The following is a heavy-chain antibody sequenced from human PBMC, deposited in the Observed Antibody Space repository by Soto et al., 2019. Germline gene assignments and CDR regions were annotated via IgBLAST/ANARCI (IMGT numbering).Heavy chain of an antibody. V-gene: IGHV1-69*13. CDR3: ATEYCSGGSCYSTRYDY. CDR2: IIPIFGTA. J-gene: IGHJ4*02. CDR1: GGTFSSYA. D-gene: IGHD2-15*01. Sequence: ASVKVSCKASGGTFSSYAISWVRQAPGQGLEWMGGIIPIFGTANYAQKFQGRVTITADESTSTAYMELSSLRSEDTAVYYCATEYCSGGSCYSTRYDYWGQGTLVTVSS.